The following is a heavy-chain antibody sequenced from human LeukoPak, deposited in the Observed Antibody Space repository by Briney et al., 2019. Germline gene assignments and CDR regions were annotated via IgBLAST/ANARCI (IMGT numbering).Heavy chain of an antibody. Sequence: PGGSLRLSCAASGFTFSSYAMSWVRQAPGKGLEWVSAISGSGGSTYYADSVKGRFTISRDNSKNTLYLQMNSLRAEDTAVYYCAKGDLDIVVVPAAIEATAFDIWGQGTMVTVSS. D-gene: IGHD2-2*03. CDR1: GFTFSSYA. J-gene: IGHJ3*02. CDR3: AKGDLDIVVVPAAIEATAFDI. CDR2: ISGSGGST. V-gene: IGHV3-23*01.